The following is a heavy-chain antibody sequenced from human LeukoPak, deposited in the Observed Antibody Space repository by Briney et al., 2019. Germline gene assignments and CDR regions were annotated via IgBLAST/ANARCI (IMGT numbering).Heavy chain of an antibody. CDR3: AKGGKWDVTPFDY. Sequence: GGSLRLSSAASGFTLTSYSMNWVRQAPGKGLEWVSTISGGGGSTYYADSVKGRFTISRDNSKNTLYLQVNSLRAEDTAVYYCAKGGKWDVTPFDYWGQGTLVTVSS. J-gene: IGHJ4*02. CDR2: ISGGGGST. V-gene: IGHV3-23*01. CDR1: GFTLTSYS. D-gene: IGHD1-26*01.